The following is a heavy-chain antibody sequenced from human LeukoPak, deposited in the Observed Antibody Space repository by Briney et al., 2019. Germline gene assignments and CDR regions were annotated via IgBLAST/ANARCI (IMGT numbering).Heavy chain of an antibody. CDR1: ASGVAFSSHS. Sequence: GGSLRLSCAASASGVAFSSHSMNWVRQAPGKGLEWISYIHSSGNYIFYAASVKGRFAVSRDNARNSLFLQMNNLRAEDTATYYCAREYNSRATFDYWGQGTLVSVSS. D-gene: IGHD1-20*01. CDR2: IHSSGNYI. V-gene: IGHV3-21*05. J-gene: IGHJ4*02. CDR3: AREYNSRATFDY.